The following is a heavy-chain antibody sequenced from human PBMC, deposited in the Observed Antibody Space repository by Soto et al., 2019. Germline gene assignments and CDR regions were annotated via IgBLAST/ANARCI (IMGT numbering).Heavy chain of an antibody. J-gene: IGHJ6*02. Sequence: QVQLVQSGAEVKKPGSSVKVSCKASGGTFSSYTIGWVRQAPGQGLEWMGRIIPILGIANYAQKFQGRVTITADKSTSTAYMELSSLRSVDTAVYYCARPLGTTSSYDYYGMDVWGQWTPVTVSS. CDR3: ARPLGTTSSYDYYGMDV. CDR1: GGTFSSYT. CDR2: IIPILGIA. D-gene: IGHD2-2*01. V-gene: IGHV1-69*02.